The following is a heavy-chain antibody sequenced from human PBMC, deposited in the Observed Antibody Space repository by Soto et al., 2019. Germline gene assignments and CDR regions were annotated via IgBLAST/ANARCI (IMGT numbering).Heavy chain of an antibody. J-gene: IGHJ4*02. V-gene: IGHV4-39*01. CDR1: GGSISSSSYY. D-gene: IGHD4-17*01. CDR3: ARRVSGYGDYAGYFDY. Sequence: PSETLSLTCTVSGGSISSSSYYWGWIRQPPGKGLEWIGSIYYSGSTYYNPSLKSRVTISVDTSKNQFSLKLSSVTAADTAVYYCARRVSGYGDYAGYFDYWGQGTLVTVSS. CDR2: IYYSGST.